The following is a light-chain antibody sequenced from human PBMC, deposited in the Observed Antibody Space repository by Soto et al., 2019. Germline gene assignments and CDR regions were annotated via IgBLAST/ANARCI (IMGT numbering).Light chain of an antibody. V-gene: IGLV1-51*01. J-gene: IGLJ3*02. CDR2: DNN. CDR1: SSTIENNY. Sequence: QSVLTQPPSVSAAPGQTVTISCSGSSSTIENNYLSWYQQLPGTAPKLLIYDNNKRPSGIPDRFSGSKSGTSATLGITGLQTGDEADYYCGTWDSNLRDGVFGGGTKLTVL. CDR3: GTWDSNLRDGV.